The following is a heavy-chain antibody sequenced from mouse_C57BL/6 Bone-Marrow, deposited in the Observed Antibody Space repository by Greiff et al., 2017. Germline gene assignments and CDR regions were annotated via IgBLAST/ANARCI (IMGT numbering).Heavy chain of an antibody. CDR3: ARLRLGQGFAY. CDR1: GYTFTSYW. V-gene: IGHV1-64*01. CDR2: IHPNSGST. D-gene: IGHD3-3*01. Sequence: VQLQQPGAELVKPGASVKLSCKASGYTFTSYWMHWVKQRPGQGLEWIGMIHPNSGSTNYNEKFKSKATLTVDKSSSTAYMQLSSLTSEDSAVYYCARLRLGQGFAYWGQGTLVTVSA. J-gene: IGHJ3*01.